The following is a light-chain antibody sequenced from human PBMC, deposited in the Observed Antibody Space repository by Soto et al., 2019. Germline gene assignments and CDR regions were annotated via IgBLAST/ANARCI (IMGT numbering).Light chain of an antibody. V-gene: IGKV1-5*03. J-gene: IGKJ1*01. CDR1: QSISNW. Sequence: DIQMTQSPSTLSASVGDRVTITCRASQSISNWLAWYQQKPGKVPKLLIHKASSLESGVPSRFSGSGSGTEFPLTISSLQPDDFATYYCQQYNSYRWTFGQGTKVEIK. CDR3: QQYNSYRWT. CDR2: KAS.